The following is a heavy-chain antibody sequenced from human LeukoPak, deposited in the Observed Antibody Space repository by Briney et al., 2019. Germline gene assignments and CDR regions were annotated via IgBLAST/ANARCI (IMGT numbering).Heavy chain of an antibody. CDR2: IYDSAST. CDR3: ARGGDYYGSGSYLVPY. J-gene: IGHJ4*02. Sequence: SETLSLTCTVSGASISSTIYYWGWFRQPPGKGLEWIGSIYDSASTYYNPSLKSRVTISVDTSKNQFSLKLSSVTAADTAVYYCARGGDYYGSGSYLVPYWGQGTLVTVSS. V-gene: IGHV4-39*07. D-gene: IGHD3-10*01. CDR1: GASISSTIYY.